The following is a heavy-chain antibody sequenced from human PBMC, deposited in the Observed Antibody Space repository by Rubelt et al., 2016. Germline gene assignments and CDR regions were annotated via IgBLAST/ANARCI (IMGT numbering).Heavy chain of an antibody. CDR1: GGSFSGYY. D-gene: IGHD6-13*01. Sequence: QLQLQESGPGLVKPSETLSLTCAVYGGSFSGYYWSWIRQPPGKGLEWIGEINHSGSTNYNPSLKSRVTISVDTSKNQFSLKRSSVTAADTAVYYCARGRRGSSSWLGRDYYGMDVWGQGTTVTVSS. J-gene: IGHJ6*02. CDR2: INHSGST. V-gene: IGHV4-34*01. CDR3: ARGRRGSSSWLGRDYYGMDV.